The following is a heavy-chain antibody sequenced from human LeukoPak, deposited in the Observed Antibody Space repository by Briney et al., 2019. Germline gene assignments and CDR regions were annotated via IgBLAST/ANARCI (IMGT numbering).Heavy chain of an antibody. CDR2: IKTEAEDGTT. CDR1: GFIFSKAW. V-gene: IGHV3-15*01. CDR3: TSALNLVLGELLGY. J-gene: IGHJ4*02. D-gene: IGHD3-16*01. Sequence: GGSLILSCAASGFIFSKAWMAWVRQAPGKGLEWVGHIKTEAEDGTTDYAAPVKGRFTISRDDAKSTLYLQMNSLNTEDTAVYFCTSALNLVLGELLGYWGQGTLVTVSS.